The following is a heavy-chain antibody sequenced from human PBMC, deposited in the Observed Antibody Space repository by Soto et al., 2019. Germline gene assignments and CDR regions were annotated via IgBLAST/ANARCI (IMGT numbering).Heavy chain of an antibody. Sequence: QVQLVQSGAEVKKPGASVKVSCKASGYTFTSYYMHWVRQAPGQGLEWMGIINPSGGSTSYAQKFQGRVTMTRDTSTSTVYLELSSLRSENTAVYYWARDVVIVGATALDHWGQGTLVIVSS. V-gene: IGHV1-46*01. J-gene: IGHJ4*02. D-gene: IGHD1-26*01. CDR1: GYTFTSYY. CDR3: ARDVVIVGATALDH. CDR2: INPSGGST.